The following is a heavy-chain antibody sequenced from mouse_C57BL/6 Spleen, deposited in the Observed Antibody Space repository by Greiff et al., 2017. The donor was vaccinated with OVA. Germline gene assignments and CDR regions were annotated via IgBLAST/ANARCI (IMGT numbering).Heavy chain of an antibody. Sequence: VQLQQSGPVLVKPGASVKMSCKASGYTFTDYYMNWVKQSHGKSLEWIGVINPYNGGTSYNQKFKGKATLTVDKSSSTAYMELNSLTSEDSAVYYCARRGRARDYFDYWGQGTTLTVSS. CDR1: GYTFTDYY. CDR2: INPYNGGT. J-gene: IGHJ2*01. CDR3: ARRGRARDYFDY. D-gene: IGHD3-3*01. V-gene: IGHV1-19*01.